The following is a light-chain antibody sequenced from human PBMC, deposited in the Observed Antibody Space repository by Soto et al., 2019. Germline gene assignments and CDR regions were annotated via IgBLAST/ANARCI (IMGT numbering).Light chain of an antibody. CDR3: QQLNGYQLA. J-gene: IGKJ4*01. V-gene: IGKV1-9*01. CDR2: SAS. CDR1: QGMSTY. Sequence: DIQLTQSPSFLSASLGDTVTITCRASQGMSTYLAWYQQKPGKVPKLLIRSASTLQSGVPPRFSGGGSGTEFTLTISTLQPDDSGIYYCQQLNGYQLAFGGGTKVDIK.